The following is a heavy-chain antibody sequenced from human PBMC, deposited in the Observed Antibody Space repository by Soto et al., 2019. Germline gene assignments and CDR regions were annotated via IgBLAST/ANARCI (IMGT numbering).Heavy chain of an antibody. D-gene: IGHD4-17*01. J-gene: IGHJ6*02. CDR3: TTGTGDYSYYYYYGMDV. Sequence: VRFLRLSCAAAGFTCSNAWMSWIRKAPGKGLEWVGRIKSKTDGGTTDYAAPVKGRFTISRDDSKNTLYLQMNSLKTEDTAVYYCTTGTGDYSYYYYYGMDVWGQGTTVTV. CDR2: IKSKTDGGTT. CDR1: GFTCSNAW. V-gene: IGHV3-15*01.